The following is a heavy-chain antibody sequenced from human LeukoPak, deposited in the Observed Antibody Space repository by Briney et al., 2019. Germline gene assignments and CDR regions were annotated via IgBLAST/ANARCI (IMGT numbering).Heavy chain of an antibody. CDR2: IYPADSDI. V-gene: IGHV5-51*01. CDR1: GYSSNNYW. D-gene: IGHD2-15*01. J-gene: IGHJ5*02. CDR3: ARQEYCSGGSCYSWFDA. Sequence: RESLKIPCYGSGYSSNNYWIGWARQMHGKGMEWMGIIYPADSDITTSTSSHSQVTISADKYISTAYLQWSSLKASATTMYYGARQEYCSGGSCYSWFDAGGQGTRVTVS.